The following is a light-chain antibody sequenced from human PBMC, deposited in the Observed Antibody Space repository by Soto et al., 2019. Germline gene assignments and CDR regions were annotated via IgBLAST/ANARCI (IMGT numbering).Light chain of an antibody. Sequence: QSALTQPASVSGSPGQSITISCTGTSSDVGGYNYVSWYQQHPGKAPKLMIYEVSNRPSGVSNRFSGSKSGNTASLTISGLQAGDEADYYCSSYTSSSTWVFGGGTKLTGL. V-gene: IGLV2-14*01. J-gene: IGLJ3*02. CDR1: SSDVGGYNY. CDR2: EVS. CDR3: SSYTSSSTWV.